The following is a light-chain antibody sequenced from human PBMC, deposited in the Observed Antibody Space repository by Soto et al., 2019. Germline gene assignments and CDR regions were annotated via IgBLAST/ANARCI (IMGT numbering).Light chain of an antibody. J-gene: IGLJ2*01. V-gene: IGLV3-9*01. Sequence: SSELTQPLSVSVALGQTARITCGGNNIGSKNVHWYQQKPGQAPVLVIYRDSNRPSGIPERFSGSNSGNTATLTISRAQAGDEADYYCQVWDSNTVLFGGGTKLTVL. CDR2: RDS. CDR3: QVWDSNTVL. CDR1: NIGSKN.